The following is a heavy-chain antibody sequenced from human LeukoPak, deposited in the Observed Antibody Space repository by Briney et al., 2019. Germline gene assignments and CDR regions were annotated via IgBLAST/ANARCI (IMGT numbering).Heavy chain of an antibody. Sequence: SETLSPTCTVSGSSISSGSYYWRWIRQPAGKGLGWIGRIYTSGSTNYNPSLKSRVTISVDTSKNQFSLKLGSVTAADTAVYYCARGYDPLDYWGQGTLVTVSS. D-gene: IGHD3-16*01. J-gene: IGHJ4*02. CDR2: IYTSGST. CDR3: ARGYDPLDY. V-gene: IGHV4-61*02. CDR1: GSSISSGSYY.